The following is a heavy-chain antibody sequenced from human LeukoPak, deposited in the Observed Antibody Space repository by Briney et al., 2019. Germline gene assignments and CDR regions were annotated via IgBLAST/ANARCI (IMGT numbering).Heavy chain of an antibody. CDR2: INTNTGNP. CDR1: GYTFSSYA. V-gene: IGHV7-4-1*02. Sequence: ASVKVSCKASGYTFSSYAMNWVRQAPGQGLEWMGWINTNTGNPTYAQAFIGRFVFSLDTSVSTAYLQIRRPKAEDSAVYYCARDYVWPDTGNNWFDPWGQGTLVTVSS. D-gene: IGHD1-14*01. J-gene: IGHJ5*02. CDR3: ARDYVWPDTGNNWFDP.